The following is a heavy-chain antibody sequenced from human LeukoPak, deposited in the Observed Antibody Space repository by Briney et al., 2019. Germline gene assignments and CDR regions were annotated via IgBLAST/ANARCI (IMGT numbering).Heavy chain of an antibody. CDR2: IKSDGSST. CDR3: AREMVHYYGMDV. J-gene: IGHJ6*04. CDR1: GFTFSSYW. Sequence: GGSLRLSCAASGFTFSSYWMHWVRQAPGKGLVWVSRIKSDGSSTSYADSVKGRFTISRDNAKNTLYLQMNSLRAEDTAEYYCAREMVHYYGMDVWGKGTTVTVSS. V-gene: IGHV3-74*01. D-gene: IGHD2-8*01.